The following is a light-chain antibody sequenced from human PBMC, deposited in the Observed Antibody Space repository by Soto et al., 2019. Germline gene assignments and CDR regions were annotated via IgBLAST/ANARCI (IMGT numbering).Light chain of an antibody. J-gene: IGKJ4*01. Sequence: DMRRTQSPSSLSAYVGARVTITCRASQGISNYLAWYQKKPGKVPKLLIYAASTLQSGVPSRFSGSGSGTDFTLTISSLQHEDVATYYCQEYNSAPLTFGGGTKQDI. CDR3: QEYNSAPLT. CDR2: AAS. CDR1: QGISNY. V-gene: IGKV1-27*01.